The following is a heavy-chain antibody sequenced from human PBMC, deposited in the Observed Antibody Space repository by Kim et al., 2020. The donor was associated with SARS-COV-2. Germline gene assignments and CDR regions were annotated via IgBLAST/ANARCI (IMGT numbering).Heavy chain of an antibody. D-gene: IGHD3-10*01. Sequence: QKFQGRVTITRDTSASTAYMELSSLRSEDTAVYYCARVTMVRGVIAGMDVWGQGTTVTVSS. V-gene: IGHV1-3*01. CDR3: ARVTMVRGVIAGMDV. J-gene: IGHJ6*02.